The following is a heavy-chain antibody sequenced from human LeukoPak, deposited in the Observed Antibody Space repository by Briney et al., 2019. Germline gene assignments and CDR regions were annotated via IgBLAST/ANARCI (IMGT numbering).Heavy chain of an antibody. D-gene: IGHD3-10*01. CDR1: GGSISSYY. Sequence: KPSETLSLTCTVSGGSISSYYWSWIRQPPGKGLEWIGYIYYSGSTNYNPSLKSRVTISVDTSKNQFSLKLSSVTAADTAVYYCARVRRGGSGSYYYYYYYYMDVWGKGTTVTVSS. V-gene: IGHV4-59*01. CDR2: IYYSGST. J-gene: IGHJ6*03. CDR3: ARVRRGGSGSYYYYYYYYMDV.